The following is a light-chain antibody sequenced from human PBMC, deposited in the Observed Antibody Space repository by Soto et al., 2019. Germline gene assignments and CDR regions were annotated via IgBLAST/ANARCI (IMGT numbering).Light chain of an antibody. J-gene: IGKJ4*01. CDR2: AAS. Sequence: DIRMTQSPSSVSASVGDRVPITCRASQDISTWLAWYQQKPGRDPKLPIYAASTLHSGVPSRFSGSGSGTDFTLTISSLQPEDFATYYCQQANSLPLIFGGGTKVEIK. CDR1: QDISTW. V-gene: IGKV1-12*01. CDR3: QQANSLPLI.